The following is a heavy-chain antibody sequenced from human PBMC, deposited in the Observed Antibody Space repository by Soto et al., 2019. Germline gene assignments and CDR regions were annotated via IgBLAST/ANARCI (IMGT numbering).Heavy chain of an antibody. CDR1: GGSISTYY. CDR3: ARDFGYCSATSCGHYYYMDV. V-gene: IGHV4-59*01. D-gene: IGHD2-2*01. Sequence: QVQLQESGPGLVKPSETLSLTCTVSGGSISTYYWSWIRQPPGKEVEWIGYIYHSGNTNYNPSLKRGVTMPIYTYKNQFSLRLSSVTAADTAVYYCARDFGYCSATSCGHYYYMDVWGKGTTVTVSS. CDR2: IYHSGNT. J-gene: IGHJ6*03.